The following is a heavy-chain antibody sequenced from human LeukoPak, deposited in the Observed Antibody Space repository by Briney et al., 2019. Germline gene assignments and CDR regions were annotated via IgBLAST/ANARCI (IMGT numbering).Heavy chain of an antibody. Sequence: ASVKVSCKASGYTFTSYGISWVRQAPGQGLEWMGWISAYNGNTNYAQKLQGRVTMTTDTSTSTAYMELRSLRSDDTAVYYCARVLGDILTGYYQDYWGQGTVVTVSS. CDR3: ARVLGDILTGYYQDY. CDR1: GYTFTSYG. J-gene: IGHJ4*02. V-gene: IGHV1-18*01. D-gene: IGHD3-9*01. CDR2: ISAYNGNT.